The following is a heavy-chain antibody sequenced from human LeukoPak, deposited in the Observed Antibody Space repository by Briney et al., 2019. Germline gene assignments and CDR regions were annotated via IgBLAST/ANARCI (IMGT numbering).Heavy chain of an antibody. CDR1: GFTFSSYS. CDR2: ISSSSSYI. Sequence: GGSLRLSCTASGFTFSSYSMNWVRQAPGKGLEWVSSISSSSSYIYYADSVKGRFTTSRDNAKNSMYLQMNSLRAEDTAVYYCARDEHSSGYHYDPEYFQHWGQGTLVTVSS. CDR3: ARDEHSSGYHYDPEYFQH. J-gene: IGHJ1*01. D-gene: IGHD3-22*01. V-gene: IGHV3-21*01.